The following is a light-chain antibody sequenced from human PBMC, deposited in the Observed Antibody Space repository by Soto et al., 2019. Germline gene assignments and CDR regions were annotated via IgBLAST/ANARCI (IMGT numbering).Light chain of an antibody. J-gene: IGKJ4*01. Sequence: DIQMTQSPSSLYASVGDRVIITCRASQSISSHLNWYQQKPGKAPKLLIYGSSSLQSGVPSRFSGSGSGTDFTLTINSLQPEDFATYYRQQSYISVQELTFGGGTKVEI. CDR2: GSS. V-gene: IGKV1-39*01. CDR3: QQSYISVQELT. CDR1: QSISSH.